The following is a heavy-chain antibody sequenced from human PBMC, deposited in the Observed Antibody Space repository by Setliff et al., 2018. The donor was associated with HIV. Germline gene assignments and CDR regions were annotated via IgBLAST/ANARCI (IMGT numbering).Heavy chain of an antibody. CDR3: ARGFCSGGFCHPNFYHYMDV. J-gene: IGHJ6*03. CDR1: GVTSGDYY. Sequence: SETLSLTCTFSGVTSGDYYWTWIRQHPVKGLEWIGYIYSSGTKYYNPSLKSRLAISLDTSKNQLSLNLKSVTAADAAVYYCARGFCSGGFCHPNFYHYMDVWGKGTTVTVS. D-gene: IGHD2-15*01. V-gene: IGHV4-31*03. CDR2: IYSSGTK.